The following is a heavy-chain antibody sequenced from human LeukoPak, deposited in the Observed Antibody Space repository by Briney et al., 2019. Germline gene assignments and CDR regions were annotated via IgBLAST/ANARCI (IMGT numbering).Heavy chain of an antibody. CDR2: ITDRGGNT. V-gene: IGHV3-23*01. Sequence: GGSLRLSCAASGFTFSSCAMTWVRQAPGKGLEWVSTITDRGGNTYFADSVKGRFTIFRDNSKKTLYLQMNSLRAEDTAVYYCTTPYGYCSGGSCYSDYWGQGTLVTVSS. CDR3: TTPYGYCSGGSCYSDY. J-gene: IGHJ4*02. D-gene: IGHD2-15*01. CDR1: GFTFSSCA.